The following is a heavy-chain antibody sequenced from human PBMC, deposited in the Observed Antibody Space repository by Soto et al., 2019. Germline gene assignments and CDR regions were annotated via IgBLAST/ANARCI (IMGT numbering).Heavy chain of an antibody. J-gene: IGHJ6*04. D-gene: IGHD3-10*01. CDR2: ISSSSSTI. CDR3: ATESPLVGYGSGSYYYYGMDV. Sequence: GGSLRLSCAASGFTFSSYSMNWVRQAPGKGLEWVSYISSSSSTIYYADSVKGRFTISRDNAKNSLYLQMNSLRDEDTAVYYCATESPLVGYGSGSYYYYGMDVWGKGTTVTVSS. V-gene: IGHV3-48*02. CDR1: GFTFSSYS.